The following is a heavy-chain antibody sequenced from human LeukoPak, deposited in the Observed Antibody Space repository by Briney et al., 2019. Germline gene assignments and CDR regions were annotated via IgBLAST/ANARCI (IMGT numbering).Heavy chain of an antibody. CDR1: GYTFTSYY. CDR2: INPSGGST. V-gene: IGHV1-46*01. J-gene: IGHJ4*02. Sequence: GASVKVSCKASGYTFTSYYMHWVRQAPGQGLEWMGIINPSGGSTSYAQKFQGRVTMTRDTSTSTVYMELSSLRSEDTAVYYCARGGYSGRNYYDSGDPLWGATPRDYWGQGTLVTVSS. D-gene: IGHD3-22*01. CDR3: ARGGYSGRNYYDSGDPLWGATPRDY.